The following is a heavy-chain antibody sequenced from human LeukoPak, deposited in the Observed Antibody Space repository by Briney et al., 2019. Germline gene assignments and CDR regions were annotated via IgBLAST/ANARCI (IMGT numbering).Heavy chain of an antibody. CDR3: ARAGQLELKTWFDP. J-gene: IGHJ5*02. CDR1: GGSISSYY. Sequence: SETLSLTCTVSGGSISSYYWSWIRQPPGKGLEWIGYIYYSGSTNYNPSLKSRVTISVDTSKNQFSLKLSSVAAADTAVYYCARAGQLELKTWFDPWGQGTLVTVSS. CDR2: IYYSGST. D-gene: IGHD1-7*01. V-gene: IGHV4-59*01.